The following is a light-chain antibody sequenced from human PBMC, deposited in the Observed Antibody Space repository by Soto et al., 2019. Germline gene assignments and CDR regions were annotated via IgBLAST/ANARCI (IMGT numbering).Light chain of an antibody. V-gene: IGLV2-11*01. CDR1: SSDVGDYDY. CDR3: CSYAGSYTYV. CDR2: DVS. Sequence: QSVLTQPRSVSGSPGQSVTISCTGTSSDVGDYDYVSWYQQHPGKAPKLMIYDVSKRPSGVPYRFSGSKPGNTASLTISGLQAEDEADYYCCSYAGSYTYVFGTGTKVTVL. J-gene: IGLJ1*01.